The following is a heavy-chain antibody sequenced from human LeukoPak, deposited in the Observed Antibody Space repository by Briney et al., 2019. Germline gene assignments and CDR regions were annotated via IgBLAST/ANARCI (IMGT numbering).Heavy chain of an antibody. Sequence: GESLKISCKGSGYSFTSYWIGWVRQMPGKGLEWMGIIYPGDSDTRYSPSFQGQVTISVDKSISTAYLQWSSLKASDTAMYYCARDYYGSGSYDGGFDYWGQGTLVTVSS. D-gene: IGHD3-10*01. CDR2: IYPGDSDT. CDR3: ARDYYGSGSYDGGFDY. CDR1: GYSFTSYW. V-gene: IGHV5-51*01. J-gene: IGHJ4*02.